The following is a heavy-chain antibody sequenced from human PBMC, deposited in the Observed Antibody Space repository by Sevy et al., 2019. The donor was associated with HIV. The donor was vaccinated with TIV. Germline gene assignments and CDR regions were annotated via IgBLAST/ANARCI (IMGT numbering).Heavy chain of an antibody. D-gene: IGHD6-13*01. CDR3: VRAIAADGSF. CDR1: GFTLNSYW. V-gene: IGHV3-7*01. CDR2: IKQDGSVK. Sequence: GGSLRLSCVASGFTLNSYWMSWVRQAPGKGLEWVANIKQDGSVKYYVDSVKGRFTISRDSARNLLYLQMNSLRVEDTALYYCVRAIAADGSFWGQGTLVTVSS. J-gene: IGHJ4*02.